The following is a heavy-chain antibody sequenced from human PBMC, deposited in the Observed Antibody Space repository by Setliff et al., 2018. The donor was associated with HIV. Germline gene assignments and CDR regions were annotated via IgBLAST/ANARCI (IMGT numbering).Heavy chain of an antibody. D-gene: IGHD2-2*01. CDR1: GGSFSGYY. CDR3: ATHCTSTSCYSAGLDY. J-gene: IGHJ4*02. V-gene: IGHV4-34*01. Sequence: SETLSLTCAVYGGSFSGYYWSWIRQPPGKGLEWIGEINHSGNTNYNPSLKSRVTISVDTSRNQFTLNLNSVTAADTAVYYCATHCTSTSCYSAGLDYWGQGTLVTVSS. CDR2: INHSGNT.